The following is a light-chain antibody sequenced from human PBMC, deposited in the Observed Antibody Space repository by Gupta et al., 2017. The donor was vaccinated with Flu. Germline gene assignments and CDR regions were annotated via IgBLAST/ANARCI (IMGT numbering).Light chain of an antibody. CDR3: HADRNSPPFP. Sequence: TVLTQSPGTLSLSPGERANLACRASPSVRNSFLAWYQGKPSQAPRLLIFVTSSRDTDIPDRFRGVGCGTGVAFTITNRDQEEYAGYYSHADRNSPPFPFGHGTKVEIK. V-gene: IGKV3-20*01. J-gene: IGKJ3*01. CDR2: VTS. CDR1: PSVRNSF.